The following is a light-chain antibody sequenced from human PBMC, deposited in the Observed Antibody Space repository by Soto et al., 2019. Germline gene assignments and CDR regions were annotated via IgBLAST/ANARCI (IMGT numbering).Light chain of an antibody. CDR2: SNN. J-gene: IGLJ1*01. CDR1: SSNVGAGFD. V-gene: IGLV1-40*01. CDR3: LSYDSSLNGYV. Sequence: QSVLTQPPSVSGAPGQRVTISCTGGSSNVGAGFDVHWYQQLPGTAPKLVIYSNNNRPSGVPDRLSGSRSGTSASLAISGLRAEDEADYYCLSYDSSLNGYVFGAGTKLTVL.